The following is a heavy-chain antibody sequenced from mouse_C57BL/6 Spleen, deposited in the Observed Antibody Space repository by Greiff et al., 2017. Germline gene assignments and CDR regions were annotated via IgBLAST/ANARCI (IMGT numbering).Heavy chain of an antibody. D-gene: IGHD1-1*02. V-gene: IGHV2-5*01. CDR1: GFSLTSYG. Sequence: QVQLKESGPGLVQPSQSLSITCTVSGFSLTSYGVHWVRQSPGKGLEWLGVIWRGGSTDYNAAFMSRLSITKDNSKSQVYFKMTSLQADATAIYYCATWYYYAMDYWGQGTSVTVSA. CDR2: IWRGGST. CDR3: ATWYYYAMDY. J-gene: IGHJ4*01.